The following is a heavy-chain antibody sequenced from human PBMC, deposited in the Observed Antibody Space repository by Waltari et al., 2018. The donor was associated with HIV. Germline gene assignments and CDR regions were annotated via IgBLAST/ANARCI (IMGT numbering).Heavy chain of an antibody. CDR2: INHSGST. Sequence: QVQLQQWGAGLLKPSETLSLTCAVYGGSFSGYYWSWIRQPPGKGLEWIGEINHSGSTNYSPSLKSRVTISVDTSKNQFSLKLSSVTAADTAVYYCARADDYYGMDVWGQGTTVTVSS. CDR1: GGSFSGYY. CDR3: ARADDYYGMDV. J-gene: IGHJ6*02. V-gene: IGHV4-34*01.